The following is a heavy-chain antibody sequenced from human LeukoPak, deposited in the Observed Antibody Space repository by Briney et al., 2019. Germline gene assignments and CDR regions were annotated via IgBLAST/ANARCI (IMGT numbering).Heavy chain of an antibody. CDR2: ISSSGSTI. CDR1: GFTLSNYE. CDR3: ARVGVATTDY. Sequence: GGSLRLSCAASGFTLSNYEMNWVRQAPGKGLEWVSYISSSGSTIFYADSVKGRFTISRDNARNSLYLQMNSLRAEDTAVYYCARVGVATTDYWGQGTPVTVSP. J-gene: IGHJ4*02. V-gene: IGHV3-48*03. D-gene: IGHD5-12*01.